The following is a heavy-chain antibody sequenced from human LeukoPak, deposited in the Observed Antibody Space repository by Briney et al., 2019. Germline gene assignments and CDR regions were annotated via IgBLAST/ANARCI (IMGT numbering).Heavy chain of an antibody. CDR2: INPNSGST. CDR1: GFTFTDHY. Sequence: ASVKVSCKAPGFTFTDHYLHWVRKVPGQGLEWMGWINPNSGSTKYVEKFQGRVTTTRDTSISTADMELSSLKSDDTAVYYCARDGGANVSDRSGYYGYSNYWGQGTLGTVSS. J-gene: IGHJ4*02. V-gene: IGHV1-2*02. CDR3: ARDGGANVSDRSGYYGYSNY. D-gene: IGHD3-22*01.